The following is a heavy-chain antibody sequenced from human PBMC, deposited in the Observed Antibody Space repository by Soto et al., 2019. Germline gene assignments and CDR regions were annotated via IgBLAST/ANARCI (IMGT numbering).Heavy chain of an antibody. CDR3: ARGPGSGRTLRYYYGMDV. CDR1: GGSFSGYY. J-gene: IGHJ6*02. Sequence: PSETLSLTCAVYGGSFSGYYWSWIRQPPGKGLEWIGEINHSGSTNYNPSLKSRVTISVDTSKNQFSLKLSSVTAADTAVYYCARGPGSGRTLRYYYGMDVWGQGTTVTVSS. V-gene: IGHV4-34*01. CDR2: INHSGST. D-gene: IGHD3-10*01.